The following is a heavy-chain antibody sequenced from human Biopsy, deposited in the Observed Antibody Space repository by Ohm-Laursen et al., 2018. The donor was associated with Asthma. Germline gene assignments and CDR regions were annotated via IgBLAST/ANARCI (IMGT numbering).Heavy chain of an antibody. CDR3: ARVVSYGDIYFGIDV. J-gene: IGHJ6*02. V-gene: IGHV4-30-4*01. CDR2: VFWSGST. D-gene: IGHD4-17*01. CDR1: GGYTGSSDHH. Sequence: LSLTCRVSGGYTGSSDHHWAWIRQAPGKGLEWTGFVFWSGSTHYSRSLERRVSISIDTATNEFSMKLWSVTPADTAVYFCARVVSYGDIYFGIDVWGPGNTVVVS.